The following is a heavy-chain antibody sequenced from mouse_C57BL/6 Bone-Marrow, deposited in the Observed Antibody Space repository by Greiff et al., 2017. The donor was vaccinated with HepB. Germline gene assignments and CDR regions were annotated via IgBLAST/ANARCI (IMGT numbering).Heavy chain of an antibody. V-gene: IGHV14-4*01. J-gene: IGHJ2*01. CDR1: GFNIKDDY. Sequence: VQLKQSGAELVRPGASVKLSCTASGFNIKDDYMHWVKQRPEQGLEWIGWIDPENGDTEYASKFQGKATITADTSSNTAYLQLSSLTSEDTAVYYCTTWLSTMYFEYWGQGTTLTVSS. CDR3: TTWLSTMYFEY. D-gene: IGHD2-1*01. CDR2: IDPENGDT.